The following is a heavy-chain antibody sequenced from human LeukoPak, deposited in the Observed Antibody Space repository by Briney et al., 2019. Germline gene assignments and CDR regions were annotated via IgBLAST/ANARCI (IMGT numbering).Heavy chain of an antibody. CDR3: ARFPLLDYYYMDV. CDR2: IYSGGST. D-gene: IGHD3-3*01. Sequence: GGSLRLSCAASGFTVSSNYMSCVRQAPGKGLECVSVIYSGGSTYYADSVKGRFTISRDNSKNPLYLQMNSLRAEDTAVYYCARFPLLDYYYMDVWGKGTTVTVSS. J-gene: IGHJ6*03. V-gene: IGHV3-53*01. CDR1: GFTVSSNY.